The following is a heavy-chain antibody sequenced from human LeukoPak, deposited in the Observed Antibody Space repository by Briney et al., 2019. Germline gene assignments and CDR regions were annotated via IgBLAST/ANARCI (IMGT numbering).Heavy chain of an antibody. V-gene: IGHV4-34*01. J-gene: IGHJ4*02. CDR3: TRAKRIIVIRGVITRYFDY. D-gene: IGHD3-10*01. Sequence: SEPQSLTCGVYIGFFSPYYSSCMRHPPRKGREWIGEINHSKSTNYTPSLRGRVTISVDTSKNQFSLKMSCVTAADTAVYYCTRAKRIIVIRGVITRYFDYWGQGTLVTVSS. CDR1: IGFFSPYY. CDR2: INHSKST.